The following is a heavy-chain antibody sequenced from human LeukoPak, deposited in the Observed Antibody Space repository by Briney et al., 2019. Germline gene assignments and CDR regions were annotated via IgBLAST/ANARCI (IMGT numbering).Heavy chain of an antibody. Sequence: SETLSLTCTVSGGSISSYYWSWIRQPPGKGLEWIGYIYYSGSTNYNPSLKSRVTISVDTSKYQFSLKLSSVTAADTAVYYCARGPGWYYFDYWGQGTLVTVSS. CDR3: ARGPGWYYFDY. V-gene: IGHV4-59*01. J-gene: IGHJ4*02. CDR2: IYYSGST. D-gene: IGHD6-19*01. CDR1: GGSISSYY.